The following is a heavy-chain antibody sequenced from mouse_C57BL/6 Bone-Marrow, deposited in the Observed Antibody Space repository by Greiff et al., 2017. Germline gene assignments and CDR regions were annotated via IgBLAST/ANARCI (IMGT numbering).Heavy chain of an antibody. J-gene: IGHJ3*01. CDR3: ARQEKRAWFAY. CDR2: INPDSSTI. V-gene: IGHV4-1*01. CDR1: GIDFSRYW. Sequence: EVMVEESGGGLVQPGGSLKLSCAASGIDFSRYWMSWVRRAPGQGLEWIGEINPDSSTINYAPSLKDKFIISRDNAKNTLYLQMSKVRSEDTALYYCARQEKRAWFAYWGQGTLVTVSA.